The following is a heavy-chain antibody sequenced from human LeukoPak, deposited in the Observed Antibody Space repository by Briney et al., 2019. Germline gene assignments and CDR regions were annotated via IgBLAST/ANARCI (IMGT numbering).Heavy chain of an antibody. CDR2: ISGNGRTT. CDR1: GFTFSTHA. V-gene: IGHV3-23*01. J-gene: IGHJ6*02. D-gene: IGHD3-10*01. Sequence: GGSLRLSCTASGFTFSTHAMTWARQAPGKGPEWASSISGNGRTTYYSDSVRGRFTISRDNSRNTLYLQMNSLRADDTAVYYCVSRGGASVFYYFDVWGQGTTVTVSS. CDR3: VSRGGASVFYYFDV.